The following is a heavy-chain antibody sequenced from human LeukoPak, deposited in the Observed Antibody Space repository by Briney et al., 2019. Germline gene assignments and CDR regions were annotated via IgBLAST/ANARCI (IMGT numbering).Heavy chain of an antibody. V-gene: IGHV4-34*01. CDR1: GGSFSGYY. Sequence: SETLSLTCAVYGGSFSGYYRSWIRQPPGKGLEWIGEINHSGSTNYNPSLKSRVTISVDTSKNQFSLKLSSVTAADTAVYYCARGRGYSGYENWFDPWGQGTLVTVSS. CDR3: ARGRGYSGYENWFDP. CDR2: INHSGST. D-gene: IGHD5-12*01. J-gene: IGHJ5*02.